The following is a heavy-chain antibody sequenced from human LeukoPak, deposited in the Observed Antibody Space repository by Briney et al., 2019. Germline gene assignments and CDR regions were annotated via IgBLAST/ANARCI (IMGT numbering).Heavy chain of an antibody. J-gene: IGHJ4*02. Sequence: PGGSLRLSCAASGFTFSSYWMSWVRQAPGKGLEWVANIKQDGSEKYYVDSLKGRFTISRDNAKKSLYLQMNSLRAEDTAMYYCARDRGYFDNWGQGTLVTVSS. CDR3: ARDRGYFDN. CDR1: GFTFSSYW. V-gene: IGHV3-7*01. CDR2: IKQDGSEK.